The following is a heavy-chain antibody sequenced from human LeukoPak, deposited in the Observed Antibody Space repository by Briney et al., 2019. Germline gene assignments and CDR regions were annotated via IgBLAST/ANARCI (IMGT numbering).Heavy chain of an antibody. Sequence: GGSLRLSCAASGFTFSSYSMNWVRQAPGKGLEWVSSISSSSSYIYYADSVKGRFTISRDNAKNTLYLQMNSLRAEDTAVYYCARRAINSDFWSGYYSDYWGQGTLVTVSS. J-gene: IGHJ4*02. CDR3: ARRAINSDFWSGYYSDY. CDR1: GFTFSSYS. V-gene: IGHV3-21*01. D-gene: IGHD3-3*01. CDR2: ISSSSSYI.